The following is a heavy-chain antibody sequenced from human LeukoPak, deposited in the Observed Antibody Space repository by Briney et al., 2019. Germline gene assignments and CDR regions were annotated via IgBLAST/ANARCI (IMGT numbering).Heavy chain of an antibody. CDR3: AKNRGGSYYSGSDY. Sequence: GGSLRLSCAASGFVFSNYAMSWVRQAPGKGLEWVSAVRGSDAGTSYADSVKGRFTISRDNSKNTLYLQMNSLRAEDTAVYYCAKNRGGSYYSGSDYWGQGTLVTVSS. V-gene: IGHV3-23*01. J-gene: IGHJ4*02. CDR1: GFVFSNYA. CDR2: VRGSDAGT. D-gene: IGHD1-26*01.